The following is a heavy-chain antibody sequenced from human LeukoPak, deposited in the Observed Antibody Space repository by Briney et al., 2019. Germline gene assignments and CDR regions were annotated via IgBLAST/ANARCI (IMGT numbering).Heavy chain of an antibody. V-gene: IGHV3-23*01. D-gene: IGHD3-10*01. CDR3: ANRGDAGGRFFDY. CDR1: GFTFSNYA. J-gene: IGHJ4*02. Sequence: PGGSLRLSCAASGFTFSNYAISWVRHAPGKGLEWVSGISGSGGTTYYADPVKARLTLSRENSKNMLYLQKNSLRAEDTPVYYCANRGDAGGRFFDYWGQGSLVTVSS. CDR2: ISGSGGTT.